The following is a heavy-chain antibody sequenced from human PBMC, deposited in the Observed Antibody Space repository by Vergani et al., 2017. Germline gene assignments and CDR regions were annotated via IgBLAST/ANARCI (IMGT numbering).Heavy chain of an antibody. CDR3: AXYRFNLYYYYGMDF. CDR1: GFTFSSYW. CDR2: IKQDGSEK. J-gene: IGHJ6*02. V-gene: IGHV3-7*01. Sequence: EVQLVESGGGLVQPGGSLRLSCAASGFTFSSYWMSWVRQAPGKGLEWVANIKQDGSEKYYVDSVKGRFTISRDNAKNSLYLQMNSLRAEDTAVYYCAXYRFNLYYYYGMDFWGQGTMVTVSS. D-gene: IGHD3-16*02.